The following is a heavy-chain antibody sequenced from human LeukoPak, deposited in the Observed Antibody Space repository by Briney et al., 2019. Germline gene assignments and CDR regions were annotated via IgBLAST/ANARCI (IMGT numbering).Heavy chain of an antibody. CDR2: IYSGGNT. CDR3: TRDTPGIAASVSGG. Sequence: GGSLRLSCAAFGFTVSANYTSWVRQAPGTGLEWVALIYSGGNTHYADSVKGRFSIARDQSKNTLYLQMSSLRVEDTAVYYCTRDTPGIAASVSGGWGQGTLVTVSS. J-gene: IGHJ4*02. CDR1: GFTVSANY. D-gene: IGHD6-13*01. V-gene: IGHV3-53*01.